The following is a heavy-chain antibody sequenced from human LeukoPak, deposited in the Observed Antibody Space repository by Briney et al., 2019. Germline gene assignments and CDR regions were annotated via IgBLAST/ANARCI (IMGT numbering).Heavy chain of an antibody. CDR1: GFTFDRNV. D-gene: IGHD3-16*01. J-gene: IGHJ3*02. CDR3: AKDRRPTRGDAFDI. CDR2: VIDDGSST. V-gene: IGHV3-23*01. Sequence: GGSLRLSCTASGFTFDRNVMSWVRQAPGKGLEWVSAVIDDGSSTYYADSVKGRFSISRDNSKSTVSLQMNSLRAEDTAVYYCAKDRRPTRGDAFDIWGQGTMVTVSS.